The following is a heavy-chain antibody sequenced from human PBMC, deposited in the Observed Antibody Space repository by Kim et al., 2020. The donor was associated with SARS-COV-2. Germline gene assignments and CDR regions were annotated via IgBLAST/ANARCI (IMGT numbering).Heavy chain of an antibody. V-gene: IGHV3-48*04. J-gene: IGHJ6*02. Sequence: GGSLRLSCAASGFTFSSYSMNWVRQAPGKGLEWVSYIISSSSTIYYADSVKGRFTISRDNAKNSLYLQMNSLRAEDTAVYYCARVDVYSYYAMDVWGQGT. CDR1: GFTFSSYS. CDR2: IISSSSTI. CDR3: ARVDVYSYYAMDV.